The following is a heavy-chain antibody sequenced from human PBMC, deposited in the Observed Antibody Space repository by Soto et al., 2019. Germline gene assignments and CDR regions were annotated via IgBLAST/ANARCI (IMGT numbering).Heavy chain of an antibody. D-gene: IGHD2-2*01. CDR3: ASKGYCSSTSCHRELYYYYGMDV. Sequence: ASVKVSCKASVGTFSSYAISWVRQAPGQGLEWMGGIIPIFGTANYAQKFQGRVTITADESTSTADMELSSLRSEDTAVYYCASKGYCSSTSCHRELYYYYGMDVWGQGTTVTVSS. CDR2: IIPIFGTA. V-gene: IGHV1-69*13. J-gene: IGHJ6*02. CDR1: VGTFSSYA.